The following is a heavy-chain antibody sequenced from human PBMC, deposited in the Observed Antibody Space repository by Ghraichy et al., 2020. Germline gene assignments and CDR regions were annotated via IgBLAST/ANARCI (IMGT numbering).Heavy chain of an antibody. Sequence: GGSLRLSCEASGFTFSSYSMHWVRQTPGKGLVWVSGIGSDGSGTCYADSVKGRFTISRDNAKNTLNLQVSSLRVEDTGVYFCARGPHYGMDVWGQGTTVTVS. CDR1: GFTFSSYS. J-gene: IGHJ6*02. V-gene: IGHV3-74*01. CDR3: ARGPHYGMDV. CDR2: IGSDGSGT.